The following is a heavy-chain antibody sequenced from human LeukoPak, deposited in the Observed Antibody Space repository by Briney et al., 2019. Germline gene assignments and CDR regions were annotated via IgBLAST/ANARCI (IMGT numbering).Heavy chain of an antibody. J-gene: IGHJ6*03. CDR3: ARGGGPRSTSATRYYYYMDV. V-gene: IGHV4-59*01. CDR2: IYYSGST. Sequence: TSETLSLTCTVSGGSISSYYWSWIRQPPGKGLEWIGYIYYSGSTNYNPSLKSRVTISVDTSKNQFSLKLSSVTAADTAVYYCARGGGPRSTSATRYYYYMDVWGKGTTVTVSS. D-gene: IGHD2-15*01. CDR1: GGSISSYY.